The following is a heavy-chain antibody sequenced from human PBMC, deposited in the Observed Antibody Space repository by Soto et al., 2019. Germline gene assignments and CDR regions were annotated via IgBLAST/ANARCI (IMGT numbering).Heavy chain of an antibody. D-gene: IGHD2-15*01. Sequence: PSLPCSVSGGTAISCNFYWSWIRQPPGTGLAWIGYIDYAGSTHCAASLRSRLTISVDTSKLQFPLALSSVAAADTAVFSFESALYCTGGRCLFDPWGQATLATVSS. CDR3: ESALYCTGGRCLFDP. J-gene: IGHJ5*02. V-gene: IGHV4-61*01. CDR1: GGTAISCNFY. CDR2: IDYAGST.